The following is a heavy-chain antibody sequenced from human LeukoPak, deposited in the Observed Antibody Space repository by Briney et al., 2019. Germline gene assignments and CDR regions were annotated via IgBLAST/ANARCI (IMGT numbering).Heavy chain of an antibody. J-gene: IGHJ4*02. Sequence: SETLSLTCTVSGGSISSSSYYWGWIRQPPGKGLEWIGSIYYSGSTYYNPSLKSRVTISVDTSKNQFSLKLSSVTAADTAVYYCARVEMATTYYFDYWSQGTLVTVSS. V-gene: IGHV4-39*07. CDR2: IYYSGST. D-gene: IGHD5-24*01. CDR1: GGSISSSSYY. CDR3: ARVEMATTYYFDY.